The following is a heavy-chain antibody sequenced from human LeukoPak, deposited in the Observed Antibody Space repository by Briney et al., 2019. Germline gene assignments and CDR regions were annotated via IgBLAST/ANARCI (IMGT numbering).Heavy chain of an antibody. Sequence: PGGSLRLSCAASGFTFSSYGMHWVRQAPGKGLEWVAVIWYDGSNKYYADSVKGRFTISRDNSKNTLYLQMNSLRAEDTAVYYCARGVSSSWYGDYFDYWGQGTLVTVSS. CDR3: ARGVSSSWYGDYFDY. V-gene: IGHV3-33*08. CDR2: IWYDGSNK. J-gene: IGHJ4*02. CDR1: GFTFSSYG. D-gene: IGHD6-13*01.